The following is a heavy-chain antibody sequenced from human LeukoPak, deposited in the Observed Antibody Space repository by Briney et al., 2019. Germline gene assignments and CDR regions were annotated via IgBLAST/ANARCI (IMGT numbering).Heavy chain of an antibody. Sequence: ASVKLSCKSSGYTFTSYGISWVRQAPGQGREWMGWISAYNGNTNYAQKLQVRVTMTTDTSTSTTYMELRSLRSDDAAVYYCARDWQWANFDYWGQGTLVTVSS. D-gene: IGHD6-19*01. CDR1: GYTFTSYG. CDR3: ARDWQWANFDY. J-gene: IGHJ4*02. CDR2: ISAYNGNT. V-gene: IGHV1-18*01.